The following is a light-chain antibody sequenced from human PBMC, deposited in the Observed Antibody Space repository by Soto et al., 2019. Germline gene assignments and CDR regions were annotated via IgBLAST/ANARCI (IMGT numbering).Light chain of an antibody. CDR2: WAS. CDR1: QSVLYSSNNKNY. Sequence: DIVMTQSPDSLAVSLAERATINCKSSQSVLYSSNNKNYLAWYQQKPGQPPKLLIYWASTRESGVPDRFSGSGSGTYFTLTVSSLQAEDVAVYYCQQYCSSPLTFGGGTKVEIK. CDR3: QQYCSSPLT. J-gene: IGKJ4*01. V-gene: IGKV4-1*01.